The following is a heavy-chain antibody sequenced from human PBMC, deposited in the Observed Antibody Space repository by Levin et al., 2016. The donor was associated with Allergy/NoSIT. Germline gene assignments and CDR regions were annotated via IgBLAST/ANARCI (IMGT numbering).Heavy chain of an antibody. CDR1: GYTFTGYY. V-gene: IGHV1-2*02. Sequence: ASVKVSCKASGYTFTGYYMHWVRQAPGQGLEWMGWINPNSGGTNYAQKFQGRVTMTRDTSISTAYMELSRLRSDDTAVYYCARADGYDFWSGYYTVYGYYYGMDVWGQGTTVTVSS. J-gene: IGHJ6*02. CDR2: INPNSGGT. D-gene: IGHD3-3*01. CDR3: ARADGYDFWSGYYTVYGYYYGMDV.